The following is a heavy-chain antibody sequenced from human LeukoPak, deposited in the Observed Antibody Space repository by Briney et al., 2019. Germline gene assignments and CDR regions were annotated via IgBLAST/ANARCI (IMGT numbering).Heavy chain of an antibody. D-gene: IGHD1-26*01. Sequence: SETLSLTCNVSGGSIGSSYWSWIRQPAGKGLEWIGRIYVSGSSNYNPSLKSRVTMSVDTSKNQFSLNLSSVTAADTAVYYCAREGGSSRSLENWGQGTLVTVSS. V-gene: IGHV4-4*07. CDR3: AREGGSSRSLEN. CDR1: GGSIGSSY. CDR2: IYVSGSS. J-gene: IGHJ4*02.